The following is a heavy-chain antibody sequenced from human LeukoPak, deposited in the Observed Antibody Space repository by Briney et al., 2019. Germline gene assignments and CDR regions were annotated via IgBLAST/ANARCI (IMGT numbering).Heavy chain of an antibody. V-gene: IGHV3-21*01. D-gene: IGHD6-6*01. CDR2: ISSSSSYI. CDR1: GFTFSSYS. J-gene: IGHJ4*02. CDR3: ARDPPGSSPPLDY. Sequence: GGSLRLSRAASGFTFSSYSMNWVRQAPGKGLEWVSSISSSSSYIYYADSVKGRFTISRDNAKNSLYLQMNSLRAEDTAVYYCARDPPGSSPPLDYWGQGTLVTVSS.